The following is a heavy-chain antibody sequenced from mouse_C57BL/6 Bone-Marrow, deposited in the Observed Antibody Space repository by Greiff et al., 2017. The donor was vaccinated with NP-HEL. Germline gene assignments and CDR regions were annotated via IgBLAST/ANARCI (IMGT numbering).Heavy chain of an antibody. CDR2: ISDGGSYT. J-gene: IGHJ4*01. D-gene: IGHD2-4*01. V-gene: IGHV5-4*01. Sequence: EVKLVESGGGLVKPGGSLKLSCAASGFTFSSYAMSWVRQTPEKRLEWVATISDGGSYTYYPANVKGRFTISRDNAKNNLYLQMSHLKSEDTAMYYCARDPPLYYDYDGPVFYYSMDYWGQGTSVTVSS. CDR1: GFTFSSYA. CDR3: ARDPPLYYDYDGPVFYYSMDY.